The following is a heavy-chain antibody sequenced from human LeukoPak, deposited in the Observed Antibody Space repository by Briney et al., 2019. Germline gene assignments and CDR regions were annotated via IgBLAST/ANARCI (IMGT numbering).Heavy chain of an antibody. CDR3: ARVRRYYGSGSLFDY. D-gene: IGHD3-10*01. Sequence: GGSLRLSCAASGFTFSSYWMHWVRQAPGKGLVWVSRINSDGSSTSYADSVTGRFTISRDNAKNTLYLQMNSLRAEDTAVYYCARVRRYYGSGSLFDYWGQGTLVTVSS. V-gene: IGHV3-74*01. CDR1: GFTFSSYW. CDR2: INSDGSST. J-gene: IGHJ4*02.